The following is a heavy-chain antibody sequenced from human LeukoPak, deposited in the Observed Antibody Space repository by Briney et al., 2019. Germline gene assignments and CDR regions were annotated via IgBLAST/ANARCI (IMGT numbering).Heavy chain of an antibody. J-gene: IGHJ6*03. Sequence: SETLSLTCTVSGGSISSYYWSWIRQPPGKGLEWIGYIYTSGSTNYNHSLKSRVTISVDTSKNQFSLKLSSVTAADTAVYYCARTTVTRNYYYYYYMDVWGKGTTVTVSS. CDR2: IYTSGST. CDR3: ARTTVTRNYYYYYYMDV. V-gene: IGHV4-4*09. CDR1: GGSISSYY. D-gene: IGHD4-11*01.